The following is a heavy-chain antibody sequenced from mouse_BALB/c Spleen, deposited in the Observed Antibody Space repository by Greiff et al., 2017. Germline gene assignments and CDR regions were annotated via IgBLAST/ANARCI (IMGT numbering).Heavy chain of an antibody. CDR2: IYPGNSDT. CDR3: TNGYHTPYYYAMDY. Sequence: EVQLQQPGAELVKPGASVKLSCKASGYTFTSYWMHWVKQRPGQGLEWIGAIYPGNSDTSYNQKFKGKAKLTAVTSTSTAYMELSSLTNEDSAVYYCTNGYHTPYYYAMDYWGQGTSVTVSS. D-gene: IGHD2-2*01. CDR1: GYTFTSYW. V-gene: IGHV1-5*01. J-gene: IGHJ4*01.